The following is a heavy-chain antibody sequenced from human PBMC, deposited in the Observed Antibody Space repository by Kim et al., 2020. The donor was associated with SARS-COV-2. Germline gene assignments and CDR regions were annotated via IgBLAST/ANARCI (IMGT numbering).Heavy chain of an antibody. J-gene: IGHJ6*02. Sequence: SETLSLTCTVSGGSISSGDYYWSWIRQPPGKGLEWIGYIYYSGSTYYNPSLKSRVTISVDTSKNQFSLKLSSVTAADTAVYYCARDHPADIYYGSGYGMDVWGQGTTVTVSS. V-gene: IGHV4-30-4*01. CDR1: GGSISSGDYY. CDR2: IYYSGST. CDR3: ARDHPADIYYGSGYGMDV. D-gene: IGHD3-10*01.